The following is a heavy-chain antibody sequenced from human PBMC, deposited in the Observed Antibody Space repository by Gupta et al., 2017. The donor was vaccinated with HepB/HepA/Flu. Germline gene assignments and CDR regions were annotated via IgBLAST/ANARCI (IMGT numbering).Heavy chain of an antibody. Sequence: QEQLQRCGAGLLKPSETLSLTCAVYDGSFSGYYWSWIRQPPGKGREWSVEGDRRGNTNDSPSLKSRVTISIDTSKNQCSLTLSSMTAADPAVYYCASVPGVRRGALIDAWGQGTLVTVSS. V-gene: IGHV4-34*01. J-gene: IGHJ5*02. CDR2: GDRRGNT. D-gene: IGHD3-16*01. CDR1: DGSFSGYY. CDR3: ASVPGVRRGALIDA.